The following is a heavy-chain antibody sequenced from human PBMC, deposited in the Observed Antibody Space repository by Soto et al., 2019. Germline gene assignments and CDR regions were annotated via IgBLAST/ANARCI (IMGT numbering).Heavy chain of an antibody. V-gene: IGHV2-5*02. CDR2: IYWDDDK. Sequence: QITLNESGPTVVKPAETLTLTCTFSGFSLTTSGVGVGWIRQSPGKAPEGLALIYWDDDKRYSASLKSRLTITNDTSKNQVVLTMASVDAADTATYYCAHRILRTVFGLVTTSAIYFDFWGQGTPVAVSS. CDR1: GFSLTTSGVG. CDR3: AHRILRTVFGLVTTSAIYFDF. D-gene: IGHD3-3*01. J-gene: IGHJ4*02.